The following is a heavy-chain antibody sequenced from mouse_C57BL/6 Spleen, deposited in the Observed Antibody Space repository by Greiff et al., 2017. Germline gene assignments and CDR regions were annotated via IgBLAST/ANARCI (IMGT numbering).Heavy chain of an antibody. Sequence: QVQLQQSGAELVRPGSSVKLSCKASGYTFTSYWMHWVKQRPIQGLEWIGNIDPSDSETHYNQKFKDKATLTVDKSSSTAYMQLSSLTSEDSAVYYCARNYYGSSYDPFFDYWGQGTTLTVSS. V-gene: IGHV1-52*01. CDR1: GYTFTSYW. J-gene: IGHJ2*01. CDR3: ARNYYGSSYDPFFDY. D-gene: IGHD1-1*01. CDR2: IDPSDSET.